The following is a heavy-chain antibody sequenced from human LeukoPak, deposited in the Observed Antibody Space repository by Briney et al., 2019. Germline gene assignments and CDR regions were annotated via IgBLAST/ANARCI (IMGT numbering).Heavy chain of an antibody. J-gene: IGHJ4*02. Sequence: GASLKISCAASGFMFSGYAMNWVRQAPGKGLEWVSTIIFSGFRTYYTDSVEGRFTISRDNSKNTVYLQMSGLRAEDTAVYYCARVTEYCSGGSCYTGDHWGQGTLVTVSS. V-gene: IGHV3-23*01. CDR2: IIFSGFRT. D-gene: IGHD2-15*01. CDR1: GFMFSGYA. CDR3: ARVTEYCSGGSCYTGDH.